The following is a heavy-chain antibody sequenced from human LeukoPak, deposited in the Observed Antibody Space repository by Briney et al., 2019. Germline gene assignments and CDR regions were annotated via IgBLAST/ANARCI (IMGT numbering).Heavy chain of an antibody. CDR2: INTDGTVT. J-gene: IGHJ4*02. V-gene: IGHV3-74*01. D-gene: IGHD6-19*01. CDR1: GFTFSKYW. CDR3: ATKQWLAPPPDS. Sequence: PGGSLRLSCAASGFTFSKYWMLWVRQARGKELDSVSRINTDGTVTTYADSVKGRFTVSRDNADNTMFLQKNSVRDEDTAVYYCATKQWLAPPPDSWGQGTPVTVSS.